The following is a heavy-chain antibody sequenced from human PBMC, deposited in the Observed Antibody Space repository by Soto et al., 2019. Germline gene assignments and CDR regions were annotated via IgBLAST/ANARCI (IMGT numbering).Heavy chain of an antibody. D-gene: IGHD3-22*01. J-gene: IGHJ5*02. CDR2: INSDGSST. Sequence: GGSLRLSCAASGFTFSSYWMHWVRQAPGKGLVWVSRINSDGSSTSYADSVKGRFTISRDNAKNTLYLQMNSLRAEDTAVYYCTRDKSYYGFDPWGQGTLVTVSS. CDR3: TRDKSYYGFDP. V-gene: IGHV3-74*01. CDR1: GFTFSSYW.